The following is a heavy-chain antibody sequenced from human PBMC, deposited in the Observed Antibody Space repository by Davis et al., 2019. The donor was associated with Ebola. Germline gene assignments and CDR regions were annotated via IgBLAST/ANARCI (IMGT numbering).Heavy chain of an antibody. D-gene: IGHD2-15*01. CDR1: GYTFTSYA. J-gene: IGHJ6*02. CDR3: AGSVVAYGMDV. V-gene: IGHV1-3*01. CDR2: INAGNGNT. Sequence: ASVKVSCKASGYTFTSYAMHWVRQAPGQRLEWMGWINAGNGNTKYSQKFQGRVTITRDTSASTAYMELSSLRFEDTAVYYCAGSVVAYGMDVWGQGTTVTVSS.